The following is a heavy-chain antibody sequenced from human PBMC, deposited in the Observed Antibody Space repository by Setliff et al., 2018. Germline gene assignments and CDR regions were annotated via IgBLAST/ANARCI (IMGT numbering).Heavy chain of an antibody. CDR1: GFSLSTSGVG. J-gene: IGHJ6*02. CDR2: IYYSGST. D-gene: IGHD4-17*01. CDR3: ARDRAYGDGYYYYGMDV. V-gene: IGHV4-30-4*08. Sequence: ESGPTLVNPTQTLTLTCTFSGFSLSTSGVGVGWIRQPPGKGLEWIGYIYYSGSTYYNPSLKSRVTISVDTSKNQFSLKLSSVTAADTAVYYCARDRAYGDGYYYYGMDVWGQGTTVTVSS.